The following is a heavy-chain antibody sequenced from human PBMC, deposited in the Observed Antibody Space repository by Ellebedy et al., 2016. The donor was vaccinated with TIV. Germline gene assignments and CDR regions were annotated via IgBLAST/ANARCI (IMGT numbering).Heavy chain of an antibody. CDR3: ARDSSTRIAAAGTQPDY. D-gene: IGHD6-13*01. V-gene: IGHV1-46*01. Sequence: ASVKVSXXASGYTFTGYYMHWVRQAPGQGLEWMGIINPSGGSTSYAQKFQGRVTMTRDTSTSTVYMELSSLRSEDTAVYYCARDSSTRIAAAGTQPDYWGQGTLVTVSS. CDR1: GYTFTGYY. J-gene: IGHJ4*02. CDR2: INPSGGST.